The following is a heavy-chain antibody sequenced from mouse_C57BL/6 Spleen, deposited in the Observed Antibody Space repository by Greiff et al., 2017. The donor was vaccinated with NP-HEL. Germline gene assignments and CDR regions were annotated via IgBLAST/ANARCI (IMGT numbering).Heavy chain of an antibody. Sequence: QVQLKQPGAELVKPGASVKMSCKASGYTFTSYWITWVKQRPGQGLEWIGDIYPGSGSTNYNEKFKSKATLTVDTSSSTAYMQLSSLTSEDSAVYYCARWYYGVYAMDYWGQGTSVTVSS. D-gene: IGHD1-1*01. CDR1: GYTFTSYW. J-gene: IGHJ4*01. CDR3: ARWYYGVYAMDY. V-gene: IGHV1-55*01. CDR2: IYPGSGST.